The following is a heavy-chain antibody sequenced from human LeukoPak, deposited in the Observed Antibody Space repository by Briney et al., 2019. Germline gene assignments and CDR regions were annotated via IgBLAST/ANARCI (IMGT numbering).Heavy chain of an antibody. CDR3: AKVPKYCGGDCYSYLDY. CDR1: GFTFSSFG. J-gene: IGHJ4*02. CDR2: ISGSGAGT. D-gene: IGHD2-21*02. Sequence: QTGGSLRLSCAVSGFTFSSFGLSWVRQAPGKGLEWVSIISGSGAGTIYADSVKGRFTVSRDNSKNTLYLQMNTLRAEDTAVYYCAKVPKYCGGDCYSYLDYWGQGTLVTVSS. V-gene: IGHV3-23*01.